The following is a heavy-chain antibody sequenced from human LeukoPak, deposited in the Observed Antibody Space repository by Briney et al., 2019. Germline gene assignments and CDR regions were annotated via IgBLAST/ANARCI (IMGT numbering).Heavy chain of an antibody. J-gene: IGHJ4*02. CDR3: ARISELMTTVTYFDY. CDR2: INHSGST. V-gene: IGHV4-34*01. D-gene: IGHD4-17*01. CDR1: GVAFSGYY. Sequence: SEILSLTCAVYGVAFSGYYWSWIRQPPGKGLEWIGEINHSGSTNYNPSLKSRVTISVDTSKNQFSLKLSSVTAADTAVYYCARISELMTTVTYFDYWGQGTLVTVSS.